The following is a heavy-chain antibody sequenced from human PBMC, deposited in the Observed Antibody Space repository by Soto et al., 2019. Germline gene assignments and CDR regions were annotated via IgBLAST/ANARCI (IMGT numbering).Heavy chain of an antibody. CDR1: GYTFTSYD. J-gene: IGHJ6*02. CDR3: ARGKEDIVLVPAAIDYYYYGMDV. D-gene: IGHD2-2*01. Sequence: QVQLVQSGAEVKKPGASVKVSCKASGYTFTSYDINWVRQATGQGLEWMGWMNPNSGNTGYAQKFQGRVTMTSNTSISTAYMELSSLRSEDTAVYYCARGKEDIVLVPAAIDYYYYGMDVWGQGTTVTVSS. CDR2: MNPNSGNT. V-gene: IGHV1-8*01.